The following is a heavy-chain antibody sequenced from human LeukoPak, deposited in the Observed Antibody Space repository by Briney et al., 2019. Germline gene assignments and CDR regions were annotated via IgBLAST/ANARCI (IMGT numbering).Heavy chain of an antibody. D-gene: IGHD3-10*01. CDR3: ASDIGD. V-gene: IGHV3-74*01. CDR1: GFTLSTYW. CDR2: INGDGSIT. Sequence: PGGSLRLSCAASGFTLSTYWMHWVRQAPGKGLVWVSRINGDGSITTYADSVKGRFTISRDDAKNMLYLQMNSLRAEDTAVYYCASDIGDWGQGTLVTVSS. J-gene: IGHJ4*02.